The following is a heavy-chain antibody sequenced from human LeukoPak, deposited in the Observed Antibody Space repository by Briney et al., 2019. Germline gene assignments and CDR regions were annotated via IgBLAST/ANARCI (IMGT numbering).Heavy chain of an antibody. Sequence: GRSLRLSCAASGFTFSRYGMQWVRQAPGKGLEWVSFIRYDGSNNYYADSVKGRFTISRNNTKNTLYLQVNSLRVEDTAVYYCAKATNYDSSGYTDAFDIWGQGTMVTVS. J-gene: IGHJ3*02. V-gene: IGHV3-30*02. CDR1: GFTFSRYG. D-gene: IGHD3-22*01. CDR2: IRYDGSNN. CDR3: AKATNYDSSGYTDAFDI.